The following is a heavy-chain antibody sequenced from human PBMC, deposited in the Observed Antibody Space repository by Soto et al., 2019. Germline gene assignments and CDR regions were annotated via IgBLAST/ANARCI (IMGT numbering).Heavy chain of an antibody. CDR1: GYTFTSYA. V-gene: IGHV1-3*01. CDR3: ARGVGIAAAGYFDY. Sequence: ASVKVSCKASGYTFTSYAMHWVRQAPGQRLEWMGWINAGNGNTKYSQKYQGRVTITRDTSASTAYMELSSLRFEDTAVYYCARGVGIAAAGYFDYWGQGTLVTVSS. D-gene: IGHD6-13*01. CDR2: INAGNGNT. J-gene: IGHJ4*02.